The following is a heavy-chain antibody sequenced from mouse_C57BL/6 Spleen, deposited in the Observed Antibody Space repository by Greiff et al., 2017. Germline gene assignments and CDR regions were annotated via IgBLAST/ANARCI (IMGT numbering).Heavy chain of an antibody. V-gene: IGHV1-82*01. J-gene: IGHJ4*01. D-gene: IGHD2-3*01. CDR3: ARDGYYSNAMDY. CDR1: GYAFSSSW. CDR2: IYPGDGDT. Sequence: VKLMESGPELVKPGASVKISCKASGYAFSSSWMNWVKQRPGKGLEWIGRIYPGDGDTNYNGKFKGKATLTADKSSSTAYMQLSSLTSDDSAVYFCARDGYYSNAMDYWGQGTSVTVSS.